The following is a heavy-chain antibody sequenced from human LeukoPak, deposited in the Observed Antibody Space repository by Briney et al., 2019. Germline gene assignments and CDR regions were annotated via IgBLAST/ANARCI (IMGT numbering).Heavy chain of an antibody. CDR2: IYYISNT. V-gene: IGHV4-61*08. CDR1: GGSVGSAGYY. J-gene: IGHJ4*02. Sequence: KPSETLSLTCTVSGGSVGSAGYYWSWIRQPPGGGLEWIGYIYYISNTNYNPSLKSRVTMSVNPSKSQFSLKLNSVTAADTAMYYCARTQSQSGSYRYYFGYWGQGTLVTVSS. D-gene: IGHD1-26*01. CDR3: ARTQSQSGSYRYYFGY.